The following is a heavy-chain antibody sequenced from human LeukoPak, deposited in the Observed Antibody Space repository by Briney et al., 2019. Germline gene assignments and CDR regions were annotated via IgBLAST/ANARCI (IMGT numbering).Heavy chain of an antibody. V-gene: IGHV4-30-4*08. CDR3: ARDRNYYDSRGWYFDY. D-gene: IGHD3-22*01. CDR1: GGSISSGDYY. CDR2: IYYSGST. Sequence: SQTLSLTCTVSGGSISSGDYYWSWIRQPPGKGLEWIGYIYYSGSTYYNPSLKSRVTISVDTSKNQFSLKLSSVTAADTAVYYCARDRNYYDSRGWYFDYWGQGTLVTVSS. J-gene: IGHJ4*02.